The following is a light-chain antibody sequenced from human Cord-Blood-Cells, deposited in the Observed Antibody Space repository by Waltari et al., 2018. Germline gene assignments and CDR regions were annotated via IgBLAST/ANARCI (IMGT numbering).Light chain of an antibody. CDR1: PGITSW. J-gene: IGKJ4*01. CDR3: QQANSFPLLT. V-gene: IGKV1D-12*01. Sequence: DIQLTYTPSSVSASVRYRVPTTCRASPGITSWLPWYQQKPGKGPNLLIYAASSLQSGVPSRFIGSGSGTDFTLTISSLQPEDFATYYCQQANSFPLLTFGGGTKVEIK. CDR2: AAS.